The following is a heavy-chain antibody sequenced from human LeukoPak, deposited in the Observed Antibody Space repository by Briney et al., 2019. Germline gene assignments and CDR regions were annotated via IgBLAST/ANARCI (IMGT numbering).Heavy chain of an antibody. CDR1: GFTFSSYA. V-gene: IGHV3-23*01. CDR3: AREFCSGGRCSDAFDI. D-gene: IGHD2-15*01. CDR2: MSGGGDIT. Sequence: GGSLRLSCAASGFTFSSYAMFWVRQAPGKGLEWVSGMSGGGDITYYADSVEGRFTISRDNSKNTLYLQMNSLRAEDTAVYYCAREFCSGGRCSDAFDIRGQGTMVTVSS. J-gene: IGHJ3*02.